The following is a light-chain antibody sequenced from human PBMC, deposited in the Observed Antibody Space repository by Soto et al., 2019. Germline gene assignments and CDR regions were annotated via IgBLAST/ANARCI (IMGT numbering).Light chain of an antibody. CDR2: DVS. CDR3: CSHTTTSTPWV. Sequence: QSALTQPASVSGSPGQSITISCTGTSSDVGAYEYVSWYQQRPGKAPKLIIYDVSNRPSGVSNRFSGSKSANTASLTISGLQAEDEADYYCCSHTTTSTPWVFGGGTKVTVL. V-gene: IGLV2-14*01. J-gene: IGLJ3*02. CDR1: SSDVGAYEY.